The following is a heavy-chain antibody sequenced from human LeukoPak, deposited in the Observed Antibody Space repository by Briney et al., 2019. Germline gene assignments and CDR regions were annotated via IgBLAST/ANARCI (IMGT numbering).Heavy chain of an antibody. CDR1: GFTFSTYG. D-gene: IGHD1-20*01. CDR2: ISYDGSNK. J-gene: IGHJ4*02. V-gene: IGHV3-30*18. Sequence: PGGSLRLSCAASGFTFSTYGMHWVRQAPGKGLEWVAAISYDGSNKYYADSVKGRFTISRDNSKNTVYLQMNSLRAEDTAVYYCANPITGTTGGLFDYWGQGTLVTVSS. CDR3: ANPITGTTGGLFDY.